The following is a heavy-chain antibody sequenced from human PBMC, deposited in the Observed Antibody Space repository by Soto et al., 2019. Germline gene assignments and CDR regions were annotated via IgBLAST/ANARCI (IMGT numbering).Heavy chain of an antibody. CDR2: TYYRSKWYN. Sequence: SXTLSLTCAISGDSVSSNSAAWNWIRQSPSRGLEWLGRTYYRSKWYNDYAVSVKSRITINPDTSKNQFSLQLNSVTPEDTAVYYCARAPDYDFWSGPAPVRIGFDPWGQGNLVTVS. J-gene: IGHJ5*02. D-gene: IGHD3-3*01. CDR3: ARAPDYDFWSGPAPVRIGFDP. CDR1: GDSVSSNSAA. V-gene: IGHV6-1*01.